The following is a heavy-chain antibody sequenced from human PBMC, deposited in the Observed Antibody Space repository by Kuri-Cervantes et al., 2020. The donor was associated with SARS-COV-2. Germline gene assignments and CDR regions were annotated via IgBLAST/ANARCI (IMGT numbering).Heavy chain of an antibody. CDR1: GYTFTSYG. CDR2: LNPDTGNT. Sequence: ASVKVSCKASGYTFTSYGISWVRQAPGQGLEWMGWLNPDTGNTGNAKKFQGRVIMTTDTSINTAYMEVSSLSFEDTAIYYCATSPPIVGASNWFDPWGQGTLVTVSS. J-gene: IGHJ5*02. V-gene: IGHV1-8*02. D-gene: IGHD1-26*01. CDR3: ATSPPIVGASNWFDP.